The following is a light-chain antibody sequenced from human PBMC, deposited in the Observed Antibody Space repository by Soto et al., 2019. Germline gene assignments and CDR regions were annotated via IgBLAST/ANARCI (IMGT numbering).Light chain of an antibody. V-gene: IGKV1-39*01. Sequence: DIQMTQSPSSLSASVGDRVTITCRASQSITTYLNWYQQKPGIAPKLLIYAASSLQSGVPSRFSGSGSGTYFTLRISRVEAEDAGVYYCMQTLETPRTFGQGTKVEIK. J-gene: IGKJ1*01. CDR3: MQTLETPRT. CDR1: QSITTY. CDR2: AAS.